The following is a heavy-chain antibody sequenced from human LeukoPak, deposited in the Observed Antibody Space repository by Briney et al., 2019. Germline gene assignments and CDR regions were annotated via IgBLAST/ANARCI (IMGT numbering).Heavy chain of an antibody. CDR3: ARVGAAEPFDY. CDR2: ISSDGSNE. V-gene: IGHV3-30*03. J-gene: IGHJ4*02. D-gene: IGHD3-16*01. Sequence: PGGSLRLSCAASGFTFSSYGMHWVRQAPGKGLEWVAVISSDGSNEYYADSVKGRFTIYRDNSKNTLYLQMNSLRAEDTAVYYCARVGAAEPFDYWGQGTLVTVSS. CDR1: GFTFSSYG.